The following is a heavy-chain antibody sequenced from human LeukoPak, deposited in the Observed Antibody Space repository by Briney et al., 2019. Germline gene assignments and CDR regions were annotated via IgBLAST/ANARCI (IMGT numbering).Heavy chain of an antibody. Sequence: GGSLRLSCAASGFTFSSYSMNWVRQAPGKGLEWVSSISSSSSYIYYADSVKGRFTISRDNAKNSLYLQMNSLRAEDTAVYYCARHNSHGYSSSWYYHNAPTTGAFDIWGQGTMVTVSS. CDR1: GFTFSSYS. J-gene: IGHJ3*02. D-gene: IGHD6-13*01. CDR3: ARHNSHGYSSSWYYHNAPTTGAFDI. V-gene: IGHV3-21*01. CDR2: ISSSSSYI.